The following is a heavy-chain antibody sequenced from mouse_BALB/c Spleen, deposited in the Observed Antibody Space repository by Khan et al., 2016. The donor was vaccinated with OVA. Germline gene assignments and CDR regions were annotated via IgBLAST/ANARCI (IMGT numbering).Heavy chain of an antibody. CDR2: IWAGGST. V-gene: IGHV2-9*02. J-gene: IGHJ4*01. CDR3: AGLYYYGSSFYAMDY. D-gene: IGHD1-1*01. Sequence: QIQLVQSGPGLVAPSQSLSITCTVSGFSLTSYGVHWVRQPPGKGLEWLGVIWAGGSTNYNSALMSRLSISKDNSKSQVFLKMNSLQTDDTAMYYCAGLYYYGSSFYAMDYWGQGTSGTVSS. CDR1: GFSLTSYG.